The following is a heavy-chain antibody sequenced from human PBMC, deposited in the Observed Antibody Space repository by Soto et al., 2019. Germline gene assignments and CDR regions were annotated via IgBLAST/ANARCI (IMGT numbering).Heavy chain of an antibody. CDR3: AKGTPSHCSGGSCSLYYYGMDV. J-gene: IGHJ6*02. V-gene: IGHV3-23*01. CDR1: GFTFSSYA. D-gene: IGHD2-15*01. CDR2: ISGSGGST. Sequence: HPGGSLRLSCAASGFTFSSYAMSWVRQAPGKGLEWVSAISGSGGSTYYADSVKGRSTISRDNSRNTLYLQMNSLRAEDTAVYYCAKGTPSHCSGGSCSLYYYGMDVWGQGTTVTVSS.